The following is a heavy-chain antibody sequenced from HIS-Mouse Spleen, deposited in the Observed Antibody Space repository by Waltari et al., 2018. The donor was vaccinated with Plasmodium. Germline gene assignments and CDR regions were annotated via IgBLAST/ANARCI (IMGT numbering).Heavy chain of an antibody. CDR2: INHSGST. Sequence: QVQLQQWGAGLLKPSETLSLTCAVYGGSFSGYYWSWIRQPPGKGLEWIGEINHSGSTNYNPSLKSRVTISVDTSKNQFSLKLSSVTAADTAVYYCARFTSSGVYWYFDLWGRGTLVTVSS. V-gene: IGHV4-34*01. CDR1: GGSFSGYY. CDR3: ARFTSSGVYWYFDL. D-gene: IGHD3-3*01. J-gene: IGHJ2*01.